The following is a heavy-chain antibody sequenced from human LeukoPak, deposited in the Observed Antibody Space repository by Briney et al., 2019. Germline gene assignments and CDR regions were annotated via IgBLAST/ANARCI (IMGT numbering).Heavy chain of an antibody. D-gene: IGHD2-21*02. CDR1: GYTFTIYG. J-gene: IGHJ5*02. Sequence: ASVNVSCTASGYTFTIYGISWVRQAPGQGLGWMGWISAYNGNTNYAQKLQGRVTMTTDTSTSTAYMELRSLRSDDTAVYYCARVGASAYCGGDCSSNWFDPWGQGTLVTVSS. CDR2: ISAYNGNT. V-gene: IGHV1-18*04. CDR3: ARVGASAYCGGDCSSNWFDP.